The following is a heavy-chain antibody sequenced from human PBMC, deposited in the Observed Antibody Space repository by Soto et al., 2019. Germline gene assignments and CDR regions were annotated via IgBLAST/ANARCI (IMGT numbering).Heavy chain of an antibody. D-gene: IGHD2-2*01. J-gene: IGHJ5*02. CDR2: ISAYNGNT. CDR3: AREEGCRSPSCYVP. Sequence: WVRQYPGQGLEWMGWISAYNGNTNYAQKLQGRVTMTTDTSTSTAYMELRSLRSDDTVVYYCAREEGCRSPSCYVPWGPGTRFTVS. V-gene: IGHV1-18*01.